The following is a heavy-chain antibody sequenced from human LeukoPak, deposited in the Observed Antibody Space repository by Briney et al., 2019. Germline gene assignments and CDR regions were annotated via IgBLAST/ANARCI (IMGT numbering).Heavy chain of an antibody. CDR1: GFTFSSYG. J-gene: IGHJ4*02. CDR2: ISYDGSNK. CDR3: AKSWELLLDY. Sequence: GGSLRLSCAASGFTFSSYGMHWVRQAPGKGLEWVAAISYDGSNKYYADSVKGRFTISRDNSKNTLYLQMNSLRAEDTAVYYCAKSWELLLDYWGQGTLVTVSS. V-gene: IGHV3-30*18. D-gene: IGHD1-26*01.